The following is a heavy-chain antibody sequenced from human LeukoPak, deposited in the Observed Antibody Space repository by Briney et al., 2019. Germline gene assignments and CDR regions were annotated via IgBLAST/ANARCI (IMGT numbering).Heavy chain of an antibody. Sequence: ASVKVSCKASGYTFTSYDINWVRQDTGQGLEWMGWMNPNSGNTGYAQKFQGRVTMTRNTSISTAYMELSSLRSEDTAVYYCARRFVGNDHTWGASDIWGQGTMVTVSS. CDR2: MNPNSGNT. CDR3: ARRFVGNDHTWGASDI. J-gene: IGHJ3*02. D-gene: IGHD2-15*01. CDR1: GYTFTSYD. V-gene: IGHV1-8*01.